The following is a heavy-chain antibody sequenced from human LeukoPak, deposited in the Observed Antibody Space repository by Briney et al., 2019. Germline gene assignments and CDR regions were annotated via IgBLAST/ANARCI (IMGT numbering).Heavy chain of an antibody. CDR3: ASDSYSPEYFQH. Sequence: GGSLRLSCAASGFTFSNDWMNWVRQAPGKGLVWVSRIKSDGRTTYYADSVKGRFTISRDDAKNTLYLQMNSLRAEDTAVYYGASDSYSPEYFQHWGQGTLVTVSS. CDR2: IKSDGRTT. CDR1: GFTFSNDW. V-gene: IGHV3-74*01. D-gene: IGHD2-15*01. J-gene: IGHJ1*01.